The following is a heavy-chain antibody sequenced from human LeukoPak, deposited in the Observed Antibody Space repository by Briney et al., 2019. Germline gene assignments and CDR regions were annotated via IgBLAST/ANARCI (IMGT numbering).Heavy chain of an antibody. CDR3: AKGGLGSTFFAFDI. J-gene: IGHJ3*02. CDR2: ISGGGDFT. Sequence: GGTLRLSCAASGFTFRSFAMNWVRQAPGKGLEWVSAISGGGDFTKYTDSVKGRFTISRDNSKNSLYVQMKRLRAEDTAEYYCAKGGLGSTFFAFDIWGQGTKVTVSS. V-gene: IGHV3-23*01. D-gene: IGHD3-16*01. CDR1: GFTFRSFA.